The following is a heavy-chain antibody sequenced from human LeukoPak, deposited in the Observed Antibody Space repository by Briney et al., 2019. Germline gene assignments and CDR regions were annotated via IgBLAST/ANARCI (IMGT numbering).Heavy chain of an antibody. V-gene: IGHV1-18*01. CDR1: GYTFTSYG. D-gene: IGHD1-20*01. CDR3: ARTSYNWTSMQLRWFDP. Sequence: GASVKVSCKASGYTFTSYGISWVRQAPGQGLEWMGWISAYNGNTNYAQKLQGRVTMTTDTSTSTAYMELRSLRSDDTAVYYCARTSYNWTSMQLRWFDPWGQGTLVTVSS. CDR2: ISAYNGNT. J-gene: IGHJ5*02.